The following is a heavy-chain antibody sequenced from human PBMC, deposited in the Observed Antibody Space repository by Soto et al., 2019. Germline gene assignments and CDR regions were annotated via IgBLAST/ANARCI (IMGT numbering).Heavy chain of an antibody. CDR3: ASLNSPYYYYGMDV. Sequence: EVQLVESGGGLVKPGGSLRLSCAASGFTFSSYSMNWVRQAPGKGLEWVSFISSSSSYIYYADSVKGRFTISRDNAKNSLDLRMNSLRAEDTAVYYWASLNSPYYYYGMDVWGQGTTVTVSS. CDR2: ISSSSSYI. V-gene: IGHV3-21*01. D-gene: IGHD1-26*01. CDR1: GFTFSSYS. J-gene: IGHJ6*01.